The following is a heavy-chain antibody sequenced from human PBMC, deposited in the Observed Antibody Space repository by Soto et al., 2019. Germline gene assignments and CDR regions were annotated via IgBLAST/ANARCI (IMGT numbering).Heavy chain of an antibody. CDR3: ARVRGPDDFWSGYLAPEYYGMDV. V-gene: IGHV4-59*01. CDR1: GGSISSYY. J-gene: IGHJ6*02. Sequence: SETLSLTCTVSGGSISSYYWSWIRQPPGKGLEWIGYIYYSGSTNYNPSLKSRVTISVDTSKNQFSLKLSSVTAADTAVYYCARVRGPDDFWSGYLAPEYYGMDVWGQGTTVTVSS. CDR2: IYYSGST. D-gene: IGHD3-3*01.